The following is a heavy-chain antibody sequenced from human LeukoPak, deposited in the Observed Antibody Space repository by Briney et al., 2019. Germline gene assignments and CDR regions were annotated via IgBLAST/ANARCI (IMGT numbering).Heavy chain of an antibody. J-gene: IGHJ4*02. Sequence: GGSLRLSCAASGFTVSSNYMSWVRQAPGKGLEWVSVIYSGGSTYYADSVKGRFTISRDTSKNTLYLQMNSLRAEDTAVYYCARFQSGSYPFDYWGQGTLVTVSS. CDR2: IYSGGST. V-gene: IGHV3-53*01. CDR1: GFTVSSNY. CDR3: ARFQSGSYPFDY. D-gene: IGHD1-26*01.